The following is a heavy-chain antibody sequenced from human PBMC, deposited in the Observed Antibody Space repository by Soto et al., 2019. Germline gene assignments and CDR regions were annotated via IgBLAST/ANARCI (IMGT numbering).Heavy chain of an antibody. J-gene: IGHJ5*02. CDR3: AKDRFNVVVTVRIFDP. CDR1: GFTFSSYA. D-gene: IGHD2-21*02. V-gene: IGHV3-23*01. CDR2: ISGSGGSA. Sequence: PGGSLRLSCAASGFTFSSYAMSWVRQAPGKGLEWVSTISGSGGSADYADSVKGRFTISRDNPQNTLYLEMNSLRAEDTAIYYCAKDRFNVVVTVRIFDPLGQGTLVTVSS.